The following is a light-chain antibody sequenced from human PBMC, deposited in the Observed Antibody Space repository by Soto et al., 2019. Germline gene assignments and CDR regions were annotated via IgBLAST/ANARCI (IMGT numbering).Light chain of an antibody. CDR3: CSYAGSSTFV. J-gene: IGLJ1*01. CDR2: EGS. CDR1: SSDVGSYNL. Sequence: QSALTQPASVSGSPGQSITISCTGTSSDVGSYNLVSWYQEHPGKAPKLMIYEGSKRPSGVSNRFSGSKSGNTASLTLSGLQAEDEPDYYCCSYAGSSTFVFGTGTKVTVL. V-gene: IGLV2-23*01.